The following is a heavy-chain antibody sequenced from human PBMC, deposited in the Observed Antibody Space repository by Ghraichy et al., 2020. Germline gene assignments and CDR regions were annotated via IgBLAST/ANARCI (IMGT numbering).Heavy chain of an antibody. CDR2: IYYSGSS. CDR3: ARVPQQVVQEMAFDI. D-gene: IGHD6-6*01. J-gene: IGHJ3*02. Sequence: LRLSCTVSGGSISTGYYYWNWIRQYPGKHLEWIGFIYYSGSSYSNPSLKSRVALSVDTSKNQFFLKLSSVSEADTAVYYGARVPQQVVQEMAFDIWGQGTWATVSS. CDR1: GGSISTGYYY. V-gene: IGHV4-31*03.